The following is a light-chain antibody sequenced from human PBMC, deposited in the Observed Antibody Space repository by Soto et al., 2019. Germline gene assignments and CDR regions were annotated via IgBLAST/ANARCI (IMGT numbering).Light chain of an antibody. V-gene: IGKV3-11*01. CDR3: QQRSNWPLLT. J-gene: IGKJ4*01. CDR2: DAS. CDR1: QSIRSL. Sequence: EIVLTQSPATLSLSPGERATLCCWASQSIRSLLAWYQQKPGQASRLLIYDASNRATGIPARFSGSGFGTDFTLPISSLEPEDFAVYYCQQRSNWPLLTFGGGTKLEIK.